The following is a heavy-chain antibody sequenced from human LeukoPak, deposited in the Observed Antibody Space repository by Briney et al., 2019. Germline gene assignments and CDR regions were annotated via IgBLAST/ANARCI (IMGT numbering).Heavy chain of an antibody. CDR2: IYYSGST. CDR3: ARRRLLPRCFDY. D-gene: IGHD3-22*01. Sequence: SETLSLTCTVSGGSISTSSYYWGWIRQPPGKGLEWIGSIYYSGSTYYNPSLKSRVTISVDTSKNQFSLNLSSVTAADTAVYYCARRRLLPRCFDYWGQGTLVTVSS. V-gene: IGHV4-39*01. CDR1: GGSISTSSYY. J-gene: IGHJ4*02.